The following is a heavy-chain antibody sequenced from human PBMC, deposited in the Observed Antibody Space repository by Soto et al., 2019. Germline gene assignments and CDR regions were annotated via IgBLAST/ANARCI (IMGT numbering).Heavy chain of an antibody. CDR1: GFTFRSYS. Sequence: EVQLVESGGGVVQPGGSLRLSCAVSGFTFRSYSMHWVRQAPGKGLEWVSYISGDRSAKYYADSVKGRFTISRDNAKNAQYLQMSRQRVEDAAEYCLAGDFTGAFDIWGQGTLVTVSS. CDR2: ISGDRSAK. CDR3: AGDFTGAFDI. V-gene: IGHV3-48*01. J-gene: IGHJ3*02. D-gene: IGHD3-9*01.